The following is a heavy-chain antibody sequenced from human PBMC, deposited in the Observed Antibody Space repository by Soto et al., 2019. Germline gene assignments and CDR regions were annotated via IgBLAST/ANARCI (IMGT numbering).Heavy chain of an antibody. CDR1: GFTFSSYA. D-gene: IGHD4-4*01. CDR2: ISYDGSNK. V-gene: IGHV3-30-3*01. J-gene: IGHJ6*01. CDR3: AREAPDYNLSPGMDV. Sequence: QVQLVESGGGVVQPGRSLRLSCAASGFTFSSYAMHWVHQAPGKGLEWVAVISYDGSNKYYADSVKGRFTISRDNSKNTLYLQMNSLRAEDTAVYYCAREAPDYNLSPGMDVW.